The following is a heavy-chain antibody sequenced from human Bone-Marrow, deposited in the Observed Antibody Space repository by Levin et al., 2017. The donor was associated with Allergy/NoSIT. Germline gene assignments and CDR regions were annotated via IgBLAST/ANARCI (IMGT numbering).Heavy chain of an antibody. J-gene: IGHJ4*02. CDR2: ISYDGSNK. Sequence: GESLKISCAASGFTFSSYAMHWVRQAPGKGLEWVAVISYDGSNKYYADSVKGRFTISRDNSKNTLYLQMNSLRAEDTAVYYCARDLLFYGYSSSWYGVYWGQGTLVTVSS. V-gene: IGHV3-30-3*01. CDR1: GFTFSSYA. CDR3: ARDLLFYGYSSSWYGVY. D-gene: IGHD6-13*01.